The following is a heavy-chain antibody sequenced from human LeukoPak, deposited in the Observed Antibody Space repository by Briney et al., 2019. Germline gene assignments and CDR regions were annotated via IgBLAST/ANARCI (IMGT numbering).Heavy chain of an antibody. Sequence: ASVKVSCKASGYTFTGYYMHWVRQPPGQGLGWMGWINPNSGGTNYAQKFQGRVTMTRDTSISTAYMELSRLRSDDTAVYYCARDYYGSGSYYWFDPWGQGTLVTVSS. CDR3: ARDYYGSGSYYWFDP. D-gene: IGHD3-10*01. CDR2: INPNSGGT. V-gene: IGHV1-2*02. J-gene: IGHJ5*02. CDR1: GYTFTGYY.